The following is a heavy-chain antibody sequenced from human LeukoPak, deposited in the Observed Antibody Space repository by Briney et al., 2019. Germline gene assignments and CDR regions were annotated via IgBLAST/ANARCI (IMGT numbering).Heavy chain of an antibody. CDR2: IYTSGST. Sequence: SETLSLTCTVSGGSISSSSYYWGWIRQPPGKGLEWIGRIYTSGSTNYNPSLKSRVTISVDTSKNQFSLKLSSVTAADTAVYYCAKEGIAPLSYMDVWGKGTTVTVSS. D-gene: IGHD2/OR15-2a*01. CDR3: AKEGIAPLSYMDV. V-gene: IGHV4-39*07. CDR1: GGSISSSSYY. J-gene: IGHJ6*03.